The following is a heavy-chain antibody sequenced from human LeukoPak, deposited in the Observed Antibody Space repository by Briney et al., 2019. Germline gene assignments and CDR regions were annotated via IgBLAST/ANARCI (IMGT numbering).Heavy chain of an antibody. CDR1: GFTVSSNY. V-gene: IGHV3-66*01. CDR2: IYSGGST. Sequence: GGSLRLSCAASGFTVSSNYMSRVRQAPGKGLEWVSVIYSGGSTYYADSVKGRFAISRDNSKNTLYLQMNSLRAEDTAVYYCARGPDTIFGVVIRDYGMDVWGQGTTVTVSS. D-gene: IGHD3-3*01. J-gene: IGHJ6*02. CDR3: ARGPDTIFGVVIRDYGMDV.